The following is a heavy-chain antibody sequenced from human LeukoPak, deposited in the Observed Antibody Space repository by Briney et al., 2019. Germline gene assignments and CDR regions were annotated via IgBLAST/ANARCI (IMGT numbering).Heavy chain of an antibody. J-gene: IGHJ6*03. CDR2: IGTAGDT. D-gene: IGHD2/OR15-2a*01. V-gene: IGHV3-13*01. CDR1: GFTFSSYD. CDR3: ARTAAGKITTRHMDV. Sequence: PGGSLRLSCAASGFTFSSYDMHWVRQATGKGLEWVSAIGTAGDTYYPGSVKGRFTISRENAKNSLYLQMNSLRAGDTAVYYCARTAAGKITTRHMDVWGKGTTVTISS.